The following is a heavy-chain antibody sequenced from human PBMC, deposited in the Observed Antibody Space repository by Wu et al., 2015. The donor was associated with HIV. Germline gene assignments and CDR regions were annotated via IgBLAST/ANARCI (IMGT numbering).Heavy chain of an antibody. V-gene: IGHV1-46*01. CDR3: ARDMEEVRGGVTLYYFDY. Sequence: QVQLVQSGAEVKKPGASVKVSCKASGYTFTNYYMHWVRQAPGQGLEWMGIINPSGGSADYAQNFQGRVTMTGDTSTSTVYMELSSLRSDDTAVYYCARDMEEVRGGVTLYYFDYWGQGTLVTVSS. D-gene: IGHD3-10*01. CDR2: INPSGGSA. J-gene: IGHJ4*02. CDR1: GYTFTNYY.